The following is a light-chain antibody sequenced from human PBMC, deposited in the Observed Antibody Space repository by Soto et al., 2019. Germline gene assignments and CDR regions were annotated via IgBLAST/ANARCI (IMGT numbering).Light chain of an antibody. V-gene: IGLV2-14*01. CDR2: EVS. CDR1: SGDVGNYNY. Sequence: QSVLTQPASVSRSPGQSITISCIGTSGDVGNYNYVSWYQQHPGKVPKLMIYEVSNRPSGVSHRFSGSKSGNTASLTISGLQAEDEADYYCSSYTTSSTYVFGTGTKVTVL. CDR3: SSYTTSSTYV. J-gene: IGLJ1*01.